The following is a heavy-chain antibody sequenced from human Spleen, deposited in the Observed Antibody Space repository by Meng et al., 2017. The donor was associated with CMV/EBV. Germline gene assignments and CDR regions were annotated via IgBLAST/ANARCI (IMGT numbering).Heavy chain of an antibody. Sequence: GGSLSLSCAASGFNFDNYGMNWVRQAPGQGLEWVSGINWNGGSTSYADSVKGRFTISRDNAKNSLFLQMNSLRAEDTALYYCASGSGPPDNWGQGTLVTVSS. D-gene: IGHD6-19*01. V-gene: IGHV3-20*04. J-gene: IGHJ4*02. CDR1: GFNFDNYG. CDR2: INWNGGST. CDR3: ASGSGPPDN.